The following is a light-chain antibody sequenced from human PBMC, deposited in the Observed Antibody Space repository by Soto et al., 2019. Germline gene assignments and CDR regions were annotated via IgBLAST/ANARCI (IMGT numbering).Light chain of an antibody. V-gene: IGKV4-1*01. CDR1: RSVLHSSNNQNY. CDR2: WAS. Sequence: DIVMTQSPASLAVSLGERATINCKSSRSVLHSSNNQNYLAWYQQKPRQSPKLLIYWASTRESGGPERFSGSGSGTDFTLTIIDLQAEDVAVYYCQQYYSAPYTFGQGSQVEIK. CDR3: QQYYSAPYT. J-gene: IGKJ2*01.